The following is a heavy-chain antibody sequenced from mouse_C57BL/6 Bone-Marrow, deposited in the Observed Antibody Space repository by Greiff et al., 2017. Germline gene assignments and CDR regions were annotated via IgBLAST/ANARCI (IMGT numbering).Heavy chain of an antibody. D-gene: IGHD1-1*01. J-gene: IGHJ2*01. CDR1: GYTFTSYG. V-gene: IGHV1-81*01. CDR3: GGYGTCFDY. Sequence: QVQLQQSGAELARPGASVKLSCKASGYTFTSYGISWVKQRTGQGLEWIGESYPRSGNTYYNEKFKGKATLTADKSSSKAYMEIRSLTSEDSAVYFCGGYGTCFDYWGQGTTLTVSS. CDR2: SYPRSGNT.